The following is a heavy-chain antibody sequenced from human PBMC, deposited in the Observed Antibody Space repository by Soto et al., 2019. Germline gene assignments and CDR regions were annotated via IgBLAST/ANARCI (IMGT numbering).Heavy chain of an antibody. D-gene: IGHD2-2*01. V-gene: IGHV4-59*01. Sequence: QVQLQESGPGLVKPSETLSLTCTVSGGSISGDFWTWIRQPPGKGLEWIGYIYDTGTTSGSTNYTPCLKSRVTISLYTSKTQFSLKLRSVSAADTAVYYCARGGGSTSLPGYCGQGTLVTVSP. CDR2: IYDTGTTSGST. J-gene: IGHJ4*02. CDR3: ARGGGSTSLPGY. CDR1: GGSISGDF.